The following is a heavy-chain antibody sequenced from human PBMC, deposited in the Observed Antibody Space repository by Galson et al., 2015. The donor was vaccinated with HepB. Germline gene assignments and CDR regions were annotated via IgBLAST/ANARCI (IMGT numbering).Heavy chain of an antibody. CDR2: IYSGGST. V-gene: IGHV3-53*01. J-gene: IGHJ4*02. D-gene: IGHD5-18*01. CDR1: GFTVSSNY. CDR3: ARAVSGYSYVFDY. Sequence: SLRLSCAASGFTVSSNYMSWVRQAPGKGLEWVSVIYSGGSTYYADSVKGRFTISRDNSKNTLYLQMNSLRAEDTAVYYCARAVSGYSYVFDYWGQGTLVTVSS.